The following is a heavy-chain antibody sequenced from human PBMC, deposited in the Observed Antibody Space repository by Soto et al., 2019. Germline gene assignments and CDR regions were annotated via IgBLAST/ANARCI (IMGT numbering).Heavy chain of an antibody. Sequence: VQLVQSGAEVKKTGSSVKVSCKASGGTFNKFAFSWVRQAPGQGFEWMGGIIPVFRSANYAQRFRGRITITADEYTSTVYLYLNDLRSEDTAVYYCSRRYCSSDNCPLFYYFVDLLGLGTTVTVSS. CDR3: SRRYCSSDNCPLFYYFVDL. CDR1: GGTFNKFA. V-gene: IGHV1-69*01. J-gene: IGHJ6*02. D-gene: IGHD2-8*02. CDR2: IIPVFRSA.